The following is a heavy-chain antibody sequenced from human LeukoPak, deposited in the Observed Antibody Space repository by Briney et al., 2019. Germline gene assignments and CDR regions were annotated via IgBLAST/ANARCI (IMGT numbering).Heavy chain of an antibody. CDR3: ARDRPGGSSLDY. J-gene: IGHJ4*02. D-gene: IGHD6-13*01. Sequence: SETLSLTCSVSGGSISGYYWSWIRQPPGKGLEWIGYIYSSGSTNYNPSLKSRVAISIDTSKNQFSLKLSSVTAADTAVYYCARDRPGGSSLDYWGQGTLVTVSS. CDR2: IYSSGST. V-gene: IGHV4-59*01. CDR1: GGSISGYY.